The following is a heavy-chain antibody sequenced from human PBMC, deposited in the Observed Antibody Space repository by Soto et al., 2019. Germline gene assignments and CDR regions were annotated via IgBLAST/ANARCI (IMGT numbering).Heavy chain of an antibody. V-gene: IGHV1-2*04. CDR1: GYTFTGYY. CDR3: ARATTVKGYHYYYGMDV. Sequence: ASVKVSCKASGYTFTGYYMHWVRQAPGQGLEWMGWINPNSGGTNYAQKFQGWVTMTRDTSISTAYMELSRLRSDDTAVYYCARATTVKGYHYYYGMDVWGQGTTVTVSS. J-gene: IGHJ6*02. D-gene: IGHD4-17*01. CDR2: INPNSGGT.